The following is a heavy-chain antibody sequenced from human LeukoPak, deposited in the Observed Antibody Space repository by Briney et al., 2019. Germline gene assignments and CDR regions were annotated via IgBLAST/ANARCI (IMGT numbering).Heavy chain of an antibody. J-gene: IGHJ4*02. CDR3: ARLTYYYDSSGYYYFDY. CDR1: GGSFSGYY. Sequence: SETLSLTCAVYGGSFSGYYWSWIRQPPGKGLEWIGYIYYSGSTNYNPSLKSRVTISVDTSKNQFSLKLSSVTAADTAVYYCARLTYYYDSSGYYYFDYWGQGTLVTVSS. D-gene: IGHD3-22*01. CDR2: IYYSGST. V-gene: IGHV4-59*08.